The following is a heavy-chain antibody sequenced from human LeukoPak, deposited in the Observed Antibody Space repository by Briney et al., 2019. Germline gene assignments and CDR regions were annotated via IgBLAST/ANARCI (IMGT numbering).Heavy chain of an antibody. Sequence: ASVKVSCKVSGYTLTELSMHWVRQAPGKGLAWMGGFDPEDGETIYAQKFQGRVTMTEDTSTDTDYMELSSLRSEDTAVYYCATDRSYYYGSGRRAFDIWGQGTMVTVSS. V-gene: IGHV1-24*01. CDR1: GYTLTELS. D-gene: IGHD3-10*01. CDR2: FDPEDGET. CDR3: ATDRSYYYGSGRRAFDI. J-gene: IGHJ3*02.